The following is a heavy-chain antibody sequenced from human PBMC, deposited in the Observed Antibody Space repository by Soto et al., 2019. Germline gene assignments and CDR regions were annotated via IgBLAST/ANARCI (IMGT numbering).Heavy chain of an antibody. CDR3: ARDLDCSSTSCYPNWFDP. Sequence: SVKVSCKASGGTFNSYTISWVRQAPGQGLEWMGRIIPILGIANYAQKFQGRVTITADKSTSTAYMELSSLRSEDTAVYYCARDLDCSSTSCYPNWFDPWGQGTLVTVSS. CDR1: GGTFNSYT. J-gene: IGHJ5*02. D-gene: IGHD2-2*01. CDR2: IIPILGIA. V-gene: IGHV1-69*04.